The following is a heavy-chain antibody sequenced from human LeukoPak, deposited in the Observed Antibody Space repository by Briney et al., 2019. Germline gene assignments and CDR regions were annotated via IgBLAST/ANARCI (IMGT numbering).Heavy chain of an antibody. CDR1: GYTLTELS. D-gene: IGHD3-16*01. Sequence: ASVKVSCKVSGYTLTELSMHWVRQAPGKGLEWMGGFDPEDGETIYAQKFQGRVTMTEDTSTDTAYMELSSLRSEDTAVYYCAPFRGLQPHKNGFDPGAREPRVTVS. CDR2: FDPEDGET. CDR3: APFRGLQPHKNGFDP. J-gene: IGHJ5*02. V-gene: IGHV1-24*01.